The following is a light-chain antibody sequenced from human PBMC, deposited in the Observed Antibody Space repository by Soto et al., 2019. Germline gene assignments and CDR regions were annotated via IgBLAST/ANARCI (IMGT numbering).Light chain of an antibody. CDR1: QSVRSS. CDR3: QPYNNWPYHT. V-gene: IGKV3-15*01. Sequence: ELVMTQSPATLSVAPGERATLSCRASQSVRSSLAWYQQKPGQAPRLLMFAASTRATGVPARFSGSGSGTESTLTIRSLQSEDFAVYYCQPYNNWPYHTFGAWTKVDIX. CDR2: AAS. J-gene: IGKJ4*01.